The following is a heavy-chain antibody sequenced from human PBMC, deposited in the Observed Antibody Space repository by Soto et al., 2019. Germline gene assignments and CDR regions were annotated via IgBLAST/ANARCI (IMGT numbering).Heavy chain of an antibody. Sequence: GGSLRLSCAASGFTFSSYGMHWVRQAPGKGLEWVAVISYDGSNKYYADSVKGRFTISRDNSKNTLYLQMNSLRAEDTAVYYCAKLLVDTAPDQVGYWGQGTLVTVSS. CDR1: GFTFSSYG. CDR2: ISYDGSNK. J-gene: IGHJ4*02. V-gene: IGHV3-30*18. CDR3: AKLLVDTAPDQVGY. D-gene: IGHD5-18*01.